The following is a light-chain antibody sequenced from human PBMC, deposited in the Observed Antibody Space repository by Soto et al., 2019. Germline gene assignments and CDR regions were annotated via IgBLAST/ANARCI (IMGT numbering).Light chain of an antibody. CDR1: RTDVGSYDL. CDR3: CSYAGTSSFVL. CDR2: EVT. Sequence: QSALTQPASGSGSPGQAITISCTGTRTDVGSYDLVSWYQQLPGKVPKLVIYEVTKRPSGVSNRFSGSKSGNTAFLTISGLQAEDEADYYCCSYAGTSSFVLFGGGTKLTVL. J-gene: IGLJ2*01. V-gene: IGLV2-23*02.